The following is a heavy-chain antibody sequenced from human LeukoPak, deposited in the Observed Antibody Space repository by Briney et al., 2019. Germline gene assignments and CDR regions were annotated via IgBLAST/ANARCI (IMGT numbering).Heavy chain of an antibody. V-gene: IGHV3-23*01. D-gene: IGHD2-2*01. CDR3: ATCLLPAAMKVGAFDI. J-gene: IGHJ3*02. Sequence: GGSLRLSCAASGFTVSSNYMSWVRQAPGKGPEWVSAISGSGGSTYYADSVKGRFTISRDNSKNTLYLQMNCLRAEDTAVYYCATCLLPAAMKVGAFDIWGQGTTVTVSS. CDR1: GFTVSSNY. CDR2: ISGSGGST.